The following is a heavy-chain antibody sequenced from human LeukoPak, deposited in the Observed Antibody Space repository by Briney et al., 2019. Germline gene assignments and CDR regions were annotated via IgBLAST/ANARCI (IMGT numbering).Heavy chain of an antibody. J-gene: IGHJ5*02. Sequence: SVKVSCTASGGTFSSYAISWVRQAPGQGLEWMGGIIPIFGTANYAQKFQGRVTITADESTSTAYMELSSLRSEDTAVYYCASVVMVRGVSWFDPWGQGTLVTVSS. CDR2: IIPIFGTA. D-gene: IGHD3-10*01. CDR3: ASVVMVRGVSWFDP. V-gene: IGHV1-69*13. CDR1: GGTFSSYA.